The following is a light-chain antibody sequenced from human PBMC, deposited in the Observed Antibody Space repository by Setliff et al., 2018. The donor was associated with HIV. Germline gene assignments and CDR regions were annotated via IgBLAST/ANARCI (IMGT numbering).Light chain of an antibody. CDR3: CSYTSTSARV. CDR2: EVS. Sequence: QPALAQPASVSGSPGQSITISCTGTSSDVGGYDYVSWYQLHPGKTPKLMIFEVSNRPSGVSYRFSGSKSGNTASLTISGLRPEDEGDYFCCSYTSTSARVFGTGTKVTVL. CDR1: SSDVGGYDY. J-gene: IGLJ1*01. V-gene: IGLV2-14*01.